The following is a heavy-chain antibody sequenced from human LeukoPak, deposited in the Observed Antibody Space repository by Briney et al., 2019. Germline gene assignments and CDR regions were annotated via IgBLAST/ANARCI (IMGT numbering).Heavy chain of an antibody. CDR3: ARDLVAKDAFDV. D-gene: IGHD2-15*01. CDR2: ISYDGNNK. V-gene: IGHV3-30*03. CDR1: GFTFSSYG. J-gene: IGHJ3*01. Sequence: QAGGSLRLSCAASGFTFSSYGMHWVRQAPGKGLEWVAVISYDGNNKYYADSVKGRFTISRDNAKNTVYLQMHSLSAEDTALYYCARDLVAKDAFDVWGQGAMVTVSS.